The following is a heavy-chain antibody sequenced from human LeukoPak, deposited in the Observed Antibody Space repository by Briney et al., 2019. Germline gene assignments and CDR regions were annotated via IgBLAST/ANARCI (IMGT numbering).Heavy chain of an antibody. J-gene: IGHJ6*02. CDR3: ARLSLPKVGRLDV. V-gene: IGHV4-34*01. Sequence: SETLSLTCAVYGRSFSGYYWSWIRQPPGKGLEWIGEINHSGSTNYNPSLKSRVTISVDTSKNQFSLKLSSVTAADTAVYYCARLSLPKVGRLDVWGQGTTVTVSS. CDR2: INHSGST. D-gene: IGHD3-10*01. CDR1: GRSFSGYY.